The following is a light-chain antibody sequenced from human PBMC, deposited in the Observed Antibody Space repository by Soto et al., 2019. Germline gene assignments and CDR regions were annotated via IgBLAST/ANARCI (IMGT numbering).Light chain of an antibody. CDR1: HNVGSN. CDR2: VAS. V-gene: IGKV3-15*01. CDR3: QQYNTWPPFA. Sequence: IVMTQSPATLSVSPGERATLSCRASHNVGSNVAWYQQKPGQAPRLLIYVASTRATGIPARFSGSGSGTEFTLTISSLQSEDFAMYFCQQYNTWPPFAFGPGTKVDIK. J-gene: IGKJ3*01.